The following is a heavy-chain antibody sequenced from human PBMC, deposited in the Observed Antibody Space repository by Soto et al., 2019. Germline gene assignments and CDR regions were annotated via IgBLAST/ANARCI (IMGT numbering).Heavy chain of an antibody. J-gene: IGHJ4*02. CDR1: GFTFSRYC. CDR2: IRNKANSYTA. V-gene: IGHV3-72*01. CDR3: VRAGTGYQLDY. Sequence: PGGSLRLSCAASGFTFSRYCMNWVRQAPGKGLEWVGCIRNKANSYTAEYAASVKGRFTISRDDSKNALYLQMNSLKIEDTALYYCVRAGTGYQLDYWGQGTLVTVSS. D-gene: IGHD3-9*01.